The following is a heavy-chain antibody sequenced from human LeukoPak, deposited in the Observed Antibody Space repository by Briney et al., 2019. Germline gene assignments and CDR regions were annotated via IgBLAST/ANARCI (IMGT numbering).Heavy chain of an antibody. CDR1: GFPFSSYA. J-gene: IGHJ4*02. CDR3: AKSDYYDESGHPSSFEY. Sequence: PGGSLRLSCAASGFPFSSYAMSWVRQPPGKGLEWVSGVSGSGDTTYYADSVKDRFTISRDNSKNTLYLQMDSLRAEDAAVYYCAKSDYYDESGHPSSFEYWGQGTLVTVSS. D-gene: IGHD3-16*01. V-gene: IGHV3-23*01. CDR2: VSGSGDTT.